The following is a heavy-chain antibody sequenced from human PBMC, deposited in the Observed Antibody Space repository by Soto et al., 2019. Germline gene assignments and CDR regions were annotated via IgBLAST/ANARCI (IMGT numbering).Heavy chain of an antibody. V-gene: IGHV1-18*01. CDR3: ARAHSNPLTHDAFDI. D-gene: IGHD2-15*01. Sequence: ASVKVSCKASGYTFTSYGISWVRQAPGQGLEWMGWISAYNGNTNYAQKLQGRVTMTTDTSTSTAYMELRSLRSDDTAVYYCARAHSNPLTHDAFDIWGQGTMVTVSS. J-gene: IGHJ3*02. CDR2: ISAYNGNT. CDR1: GYTFTSYG.